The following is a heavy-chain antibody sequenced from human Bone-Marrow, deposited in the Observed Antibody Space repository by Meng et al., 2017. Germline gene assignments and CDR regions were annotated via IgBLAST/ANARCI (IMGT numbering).Heavy chain of an antibody. D-gene: IGHD7-27*01. Sequence: GARLVQPVRSRLLACAPSGLSFSTYGMHWVRQAPGKGLEWVAVIWYDGSNKYYADSVKGRFTISRDNSKNTLYLQMNSLRAEDTAVYYCARDSGFDYWGQGTLVTVSS. V-gene: IGHV3-33*01. CDR3: ARDSGFDY. CDR2: IWYDGSNK. CDR1: GLSFSTYG. J-gene: IGHJ4*02.